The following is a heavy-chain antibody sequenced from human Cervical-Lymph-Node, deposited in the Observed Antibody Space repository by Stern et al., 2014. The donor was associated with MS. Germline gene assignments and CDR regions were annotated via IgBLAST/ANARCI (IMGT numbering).Heavy chain of an antibody. D-gene: IGHD2-8*02. CDR2: IIPFLNTA. J-gene: IGHJ4*02. Sequence: VQLVQSGAEVKKPGSSVKVSCKASGGTLTTHPITWVRQAPGQGLEWMGGIIPFLNTANYDQTFQGRITITADKSTGTAYMRISSLRSDDTAVYFCASSLVASGHWGQGTLVIVS. CDR1: GGTLTTHP. CDR3: ASSLVASGH. V-gene: IGHV1-69*06.